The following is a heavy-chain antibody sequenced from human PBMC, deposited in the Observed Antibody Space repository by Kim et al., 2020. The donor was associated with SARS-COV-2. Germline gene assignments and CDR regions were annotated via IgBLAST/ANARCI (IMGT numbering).Heavy chain of an antibody. CDR3: AISWFGELFPGCFDP. J-gene: IGHJ5*02. V-gene: IGHV4-39*01. Sequence: PSLRSRVTISVDTSKNQFSLKLHSVTAADTAIYYCAISWFGELFPGCFDPWGQGTLVTVSS. D-gene: IGHD3-10*01.